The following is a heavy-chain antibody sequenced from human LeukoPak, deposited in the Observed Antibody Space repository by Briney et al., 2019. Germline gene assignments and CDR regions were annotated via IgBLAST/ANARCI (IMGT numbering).Heavy chain of an antibody. J-gene: IGHJ6*03. D-gene: IGHD3-3*01. CDR3: ARAAYYDFWSGYLAAPYYYYMDV. CDR1: EYTFTSYF. CDR2: INPSCGST. V-gene: IGHV1-46*03. Sequence: ASVTVSCKASEYTFTSYFMHWVRQAPGQGLEWMGIINPSCGSTSYVQKFQGRITMTRDTSTSTVYMELSSLRSEDTAVYYCARAAYYDFWSGYLAAPYYYYMDVWGKGTTVTVPS.